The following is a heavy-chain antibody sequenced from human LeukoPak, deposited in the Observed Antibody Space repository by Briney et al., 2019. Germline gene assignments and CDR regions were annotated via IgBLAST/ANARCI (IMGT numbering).Heavy chain of an antibody. Sequence: PSETLSLTCTVSGGSISSGGYYWSWIRQHPGKGLEWIGYIYYSGSTYYNPSLKSRVTISVDTSKNQFSLKLSSVTAADTAVYYCARGLPTTVTTGADDYWGQGTLVTVSS. J-gene: IGHJ4*02. D-gene: IGHD4-17*01. CDR1: GGSISSGGYY. V-gene: IGHV4-31*03. CDR2: IYYSGST. CDR3: ARGLPTTVTTGADDY.